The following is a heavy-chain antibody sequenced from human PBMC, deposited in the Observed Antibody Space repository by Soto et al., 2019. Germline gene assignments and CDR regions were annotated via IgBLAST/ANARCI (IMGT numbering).Heavy chain of an antibody. CDR3: AKRRGAGGHFDY. Sequence: EVQLLESGGGLVRPEGSLRLCCAASGFTFTSYAMGWVRQAPGKGLEWVAVISSGGSTYYADSVRGRFTISRDNSKVTLSLQKNSLRAVDTAVYYGAKRRGAGGHFDYWGQGALVTVSS. CDR1: GFTFTSYA. D-gene: IGHD2-15*01. CDR2: ISSGGST. V-gene: IGHV3-23*01. J-gene: IGHJ4*02.